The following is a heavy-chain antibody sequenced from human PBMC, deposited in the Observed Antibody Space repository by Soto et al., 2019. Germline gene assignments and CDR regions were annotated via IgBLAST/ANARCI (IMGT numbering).Heavy chain of an antibody. J-gene: IGHJ4*02. CDR1: GLTFSNYA. CDR2: MSCSSSTT. V-gene: IGHV3-23*01. Sequence: GGSLRLSCATSGLTFSNYAMSWVRQAPGGGLEWVSSMSCSSSTTYYADSVRGRFTISRDRSKNTLYLQMSSLRAEDTALYYCAKNQERELPRVIDFWGQGTLVTVSS. CDR3: AKNQERELPRVIDF. D-gene: IGHD1-7*01.